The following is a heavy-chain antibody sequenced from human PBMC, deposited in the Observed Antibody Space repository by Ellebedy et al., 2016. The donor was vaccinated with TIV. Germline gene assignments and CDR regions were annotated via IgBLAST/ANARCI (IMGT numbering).Heavy chain of an antibody. CDR1: GYTFTSYG. V-gene: IGHV1-18*01. CDR2: ISAYNGNT. J-gene: IGHJ4*02. CDR3: AKESDGSYYGPHFDY. D-gene: IGHD1-26*01. Sequence: ASVKVSXXASGYTFTSYGISWVRQAPGQGLEWMGWISAYNGNTNYPQKFQDRVTMTIDRSTSTVYMELRSLRSDDTAVYYCAKESDGSYYGPHFDYWGQGTLVTVSS.